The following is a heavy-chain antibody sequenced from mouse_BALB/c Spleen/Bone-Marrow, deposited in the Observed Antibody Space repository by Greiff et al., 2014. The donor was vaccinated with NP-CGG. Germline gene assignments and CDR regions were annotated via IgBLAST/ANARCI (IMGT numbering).Heavy chain of an antibody. D-gene: IGHD2-4*01. CDR3: ARSATMIFAY. Sequence: QVQLQQSGAELAKPGASVKMSCKASGYTFTSYWMHWVKQRPGQGLEWIGYINPSTGYTEYNQKFKDKATLTADKSSSTAYIQLSSLTSEDSAFYYGARSATMIFAYWGQGTLVTVSA. CDR1: GYTFTSYW. CDR2: INPSTGYT. V-gene: IGHV1-7*01. J-gene: IGHJ3*01.